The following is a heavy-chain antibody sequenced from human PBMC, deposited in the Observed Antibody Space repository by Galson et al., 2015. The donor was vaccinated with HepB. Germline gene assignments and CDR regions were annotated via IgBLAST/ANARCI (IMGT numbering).Heavy chain of an antibody. CDR2: FMPIFGAA. Sequence: SVKVSCKASGGTFSNYAISWVRQAPGQGLEWMGGFMPIFGAANYAQKFQGRVTITADESTSTAYMALSSLGSEDTAVYYCARGIPPRPDVAYYYYMDGWGKGTTVTGSS. V-gene: IGHV1-69*13. CDR1: GGTFSNYA. J-gene: IGHJ6*03. CDR3: ARGIPPRPDVAYYYYMDG. D-gene: IGHD6-6*01.